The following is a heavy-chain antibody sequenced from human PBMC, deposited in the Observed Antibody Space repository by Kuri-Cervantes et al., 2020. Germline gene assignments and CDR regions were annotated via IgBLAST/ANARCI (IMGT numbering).Heavy chain of an antibody. Sequence: GESLKISCAASGFTFSSYAMHWVRQAPGKGLEWEAVISYDGGNKYYADSVKGRFTISRDNSKNTLYLQMNSLRAEDTAVYYCAGGRYSSGWRPSYYFDYWGQGTLVTVSS. CDR3: AGGRYSSGWRPSYYFDY. D-gene: IGHD6-19*01. V-gene: IGHV3-30-3*01. J-gene: IGHJ4*02. CDR1: GFTFSSYA. CDR2: ISYDGGNK.